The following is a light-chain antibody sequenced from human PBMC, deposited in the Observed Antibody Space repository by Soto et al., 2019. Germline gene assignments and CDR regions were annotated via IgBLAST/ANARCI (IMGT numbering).Light chain of an antibody. V-gene: IGKV1-39*01. CDR3: QQSYSTWCT. J-gene: IGKJ2*02. CDR2: AAS. Sequence: DIQMTQSPSSLSASVGDRVTITCRASQNISTFLNWYQQEPGKAPKLLIYAASSLQGGVPSRFSGGGSLTDFTLTITSLQPEDFASYYCQQSYSTWCTFGQGTKLEIK. CDR1: QNISTF.